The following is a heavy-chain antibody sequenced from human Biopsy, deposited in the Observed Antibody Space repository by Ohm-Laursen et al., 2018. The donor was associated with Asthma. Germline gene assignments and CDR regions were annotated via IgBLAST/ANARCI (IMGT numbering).Heavy chain of an antibody. J-gene: IGHJ4*02. V-gene: IGHV3-33*08. D-gene: IGHD1-26*01. Sequence: SSLRLSCAASGFTFSSYGMHWVRQAPGKGLEWVAVGGSYYDGGLKYYADSVKGRFSISRDNSKNTLYLQMNSLRVEDTAVFYCARAKSGSFYSPADYWGQGTLVTVSS. CDR3: ARAKSGSFYSPADY. CDR2: GGSYYDGGLK. CDR1: GFTFSSYG.